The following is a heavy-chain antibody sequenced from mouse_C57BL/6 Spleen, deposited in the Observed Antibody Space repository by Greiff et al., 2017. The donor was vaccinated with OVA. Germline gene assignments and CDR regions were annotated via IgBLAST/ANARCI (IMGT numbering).Heavy chain of an antibody. V-gene: IGHV1-78*01. J-gene: IGHJ2*01. CDR1: GYTFTDHT. CDR3: AREDYSNIFDY. D-gene: IGHD2-5*01. Sequence: QGQLQQSDAELVKPGASVKISFHFSGYTFTDHTIHWMKQRPEQGLEWIGYIYPRDGSTKYNEKFKGKATLTADKSSSTAYMQLNSLTSEDSAVYFCAREDYSNIFDYWGQGTTLTVSS. CDR2: IYPRDGST.